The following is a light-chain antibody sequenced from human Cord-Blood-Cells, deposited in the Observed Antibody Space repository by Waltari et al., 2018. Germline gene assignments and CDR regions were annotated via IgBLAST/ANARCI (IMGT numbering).Light chain of an antibody. CDR2: GAS. CDR1: QSVSSN. Sequence: EIVMTQSPATLSVPPGERATHACSASQSVSSNFAWYQQKPGQAPRLLIYGASTRATGIPGSCSGSAAGTEFTLTIGSLQAEDFAFYYCQQYNNWPPLTFGGGNKVGIK. CDR3: QQYNNWPPLT. V-gene: IGKV3-15*01. J-gene: IGKJ4*01.